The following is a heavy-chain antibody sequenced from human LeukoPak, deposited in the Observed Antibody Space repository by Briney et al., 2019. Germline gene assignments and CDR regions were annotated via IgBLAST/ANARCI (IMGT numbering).Heavy chain of an antibody. CDR1: GGSFSGYY. J-gene: IGHJ6*02. CDR2: INHSGST. V-gene: IGHV4-34*01. CDR3: ARGTKKYCSGGSCAKYYYYYYGMDV. D-gene: IGHD2-15*01. Sequence: SETLSLTCAVYGGSFSGYYWSWIRQPPGKGLEWIGEINHSGSTNYNPSLKSRVTISVDTSKNQFSLKLSSVTAADTAVYHCARGTKKYCSGGSCAKYYYYYYGMDVWGQGTTVTVSS.